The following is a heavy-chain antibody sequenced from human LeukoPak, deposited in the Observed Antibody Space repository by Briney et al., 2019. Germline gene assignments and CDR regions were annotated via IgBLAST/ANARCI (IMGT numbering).Heavy chain of an antibody. CDR2: INQDGSEK. Sequence: CXASGFTFSSYWMSWVRQAPGKGLEWVAYINQDGSEKNYADSVKGRFTVSRDNAKNSLYLEMNSLRGEDTFMYYXTRXHRGRPXXWXDPWGQXTLVTVSS. CDR3: TRXHRGRPXXWXDP. D-gene: IGHD6-6*01. CDR1: GFTFSSYW. V-gene: IGHV3-7*01. J-gene: IGHJ5*02.